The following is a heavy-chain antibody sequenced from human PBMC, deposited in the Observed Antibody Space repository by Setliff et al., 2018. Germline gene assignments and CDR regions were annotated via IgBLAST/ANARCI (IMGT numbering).Heavy chain of an antibody. J-gene: IGHJ4*02. CDR3: AGDPPRSDWRLDS. CDR2: IWSDGNTT. CDR1: GGPIISSF. V-gene: IGHV3-33*08. Sequence: LSLTCTVSGGPIISSFWSWIRQPPGKGLDWVAMIWSDGNTTYYADSVKGRFTISRDNPKNTVYLEMNNLRADDTAVYYCAGDPPRSDWRLDSWGQGTLVTVSS. D-gene: IGHD1-26*01.